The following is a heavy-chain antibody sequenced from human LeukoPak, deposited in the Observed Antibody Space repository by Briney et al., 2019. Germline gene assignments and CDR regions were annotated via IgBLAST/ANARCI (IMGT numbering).Heavy chain of an antibody. Sequence: PSETLSLTCTVSGGSISSSSYYWGWIRQPPGKGLEWIGYIYYSGSTNYNPSLKSRVTISVDTSKNQFSLKLRSVTAADTAVYYCARGNMITFGGVIVGFDYWGQGTLVTVSS. CDR2: IYYSGST. J-gene: IGHJ4*02. CDR3: ARGNMITFGGVIVGFDY. CDR1: GGSISSSSYY. D-gene: IGHD3-16*02. V-gene: IGHV4-61*05.